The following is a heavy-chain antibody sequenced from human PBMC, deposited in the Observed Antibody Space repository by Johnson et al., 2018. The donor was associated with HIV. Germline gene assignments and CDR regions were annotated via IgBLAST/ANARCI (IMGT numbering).Heavy chain of an antibody. V-gene: IGHV3-23*04. CDR2: ISVSGGAT. CDR1: GFTFSSYA. J-gene: IGHJ3*01. Sequence: VQLVESGGGVVQPGRSLRLSCAASGFTFSSYAMSWVRQAPGKGLEWVSSISVSGGATYYADSVKGRFTISRDNAKNSLYLQMNSLRAEDTAVYYCARAYYDSGGYYPHAFHVLGQGTMVTVSS. CDR3: ARAYYDSGGYYPHAFHV. D-gene: IGHD3-22*01.